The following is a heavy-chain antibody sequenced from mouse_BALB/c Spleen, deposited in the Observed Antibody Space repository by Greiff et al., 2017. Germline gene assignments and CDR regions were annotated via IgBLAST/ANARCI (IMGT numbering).Heavy chain of an antibody. V-gene: IGHV2-9*02. J-gene: IGHJ4*01. CDR1: GFSLTSYG. CDR3: ARGNYYGSSDYYAMDY. CDR2: IWAGGST. Sequence: VQRVESGPGLVAPSQSLSITCTVSGFSLTSYGVHWVRQPPGKGLEWLGVIWAGGSTNYNSALMSRLSISKDNSKSQVFLKMNSLQTDDTAMYYCARGNYYGSSDYYAMDYWGQGTAGTVSA. D-gene: IGHD1-1*01.